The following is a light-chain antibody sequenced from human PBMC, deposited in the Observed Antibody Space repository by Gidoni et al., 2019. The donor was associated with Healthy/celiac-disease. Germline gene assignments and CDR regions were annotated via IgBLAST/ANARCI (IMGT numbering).Light chain of an antibody. V-gene: IGKV3-11*01. CDR2: YAS. Sequence: EIVLTQSPATLSLSPGERATLSCRASQSVSRYLAWYQQKPGQAPRLLIYYASNRATGIPARFSGSGSGTDFTLTISSLEPEDFAVYYCQQRSNWPGLTFGGGTKVEIK. CDR3: QQRSNWPGLT. J-gene: IGKJ4*01. CDR1: QSVSRY.